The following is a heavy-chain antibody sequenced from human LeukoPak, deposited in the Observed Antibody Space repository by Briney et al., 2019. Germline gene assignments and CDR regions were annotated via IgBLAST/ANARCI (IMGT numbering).Heavy chain of an antibody. J-gene: IGHJ4*02. CDR1: GYTFTGYY. CDR2: IIPIFGTA. CDR3: ARDRYGGDGYTSDY. D-gene: IGHD5-24*01. Sequence: GASVKVSCKASGYTFTGYYMHWVRQAPGQRLEWMGGIIPIFGTANYAQKFQGRVTITADESTSTAYMELSSLRSEDTAVYYCARDRYGGDGYTSDYWGQGTLVTVSS. V-gene: IGHV1-69*13.